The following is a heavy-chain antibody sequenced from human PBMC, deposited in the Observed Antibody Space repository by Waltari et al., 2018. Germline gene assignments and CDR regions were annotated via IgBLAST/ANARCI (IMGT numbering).Heavy chain of an antibody. CDR3: ARASITMVQGVPFAFDI. D-gene: IGHD3-10*01. Sequence: QVQLVQSGAEVKKPGASVKVSCKASGYTFTGYYMHWVRQAPGQGLEWMGWINPNSGGTNYAQKFQGRVTMTRDTSISTAYMELSRLRSDDTAVYYCARASITMVQGVPFAFDIWGQGTMVTVSS. CDR2: INPNSGGT. J-gene: IGHJ3*02. V-gene: IGHV1-2*02. CDR1: GYTFTGYY.